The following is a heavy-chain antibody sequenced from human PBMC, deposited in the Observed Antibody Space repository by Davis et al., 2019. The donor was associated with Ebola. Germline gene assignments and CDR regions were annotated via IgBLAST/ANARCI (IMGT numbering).Heavy chain of an antibody. D-gene: IGHD2-15*01. J-gene: IGHJ4*02. V-gene: IGHV1-18*01. CDR3: ARDLLRDIVVVVAATTPDY. CDR1: GYTFTSYG. CDR2: ISAYNGNT. Sequence: ASVKVSCKASGYTFTSYGISWVRQAPGQGLEWMGWISAYNGNTNYAQKLQGRVTMTTDTSTSTAYMELRSLRSDDTAVYYCARDLLRDIVVVVAATTPDYWGQGTLVTVSS.